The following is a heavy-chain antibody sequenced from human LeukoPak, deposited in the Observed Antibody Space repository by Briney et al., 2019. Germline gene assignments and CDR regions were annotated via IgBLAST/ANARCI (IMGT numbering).Heavy chain of an antibody. CDR2: IYTSGST. V-gene: IGHV4-61*02. Sequence: PSQTLSLTCTVSGGSISSGSYYWSWIRQPAGKGLEWIGRIYTSGSTNYNPSLKSRVTISVDTSKNQFSLKLSSVTAADTAVYYCARQGYYGSGSYYNTWGQGTLVTVSS. J-gene: IGHJ5*02. D-gene: IGHD3-10*01. CDR3: ARQGYYGSGSYYNT. CDR1: GGSISSGSYY.